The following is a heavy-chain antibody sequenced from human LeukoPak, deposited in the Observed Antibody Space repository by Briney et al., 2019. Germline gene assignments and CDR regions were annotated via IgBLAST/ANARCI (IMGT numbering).Heavy chain of an antibody. CDR1: GYTFTGYY. CDR3: ARALYHTFDY. D-gene: IGHD2-2*01. J-gene: IGHJ4*02. Sequence: ASVKVSCKASGYTFTGYYIHWVRHAPGHGIEWVAWINPESGSTNYAQKFQGRVTLTRDTSISTANMELSRLRSDDTAVYYCARALYHTFDYWGQGTLVTVSS. CDR2: INPESGST. V-gene: IGHV1-2*02.